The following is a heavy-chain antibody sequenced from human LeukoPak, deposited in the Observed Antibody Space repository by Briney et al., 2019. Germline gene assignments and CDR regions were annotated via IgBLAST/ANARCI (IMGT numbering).Heavy chain of an antibody. J-gene: IGHJ4*02. CDR3: ARDRDGYRYFDY. CDR2: IIPIFGTA. CDR1: GGTFSSYA. D-gene: IGHD5-24*01. Sequence: ASVKVSCKASGGTFSSYAISWVRQAPGQGLEWMGGIIPIFGTANYAQKLQGRVTMTTDTSTSTAYMELRSLRSDDTAVYYCARDRDGYRYFDYWGQGTLVTVSS. V-gene: IGHV1-69*05.